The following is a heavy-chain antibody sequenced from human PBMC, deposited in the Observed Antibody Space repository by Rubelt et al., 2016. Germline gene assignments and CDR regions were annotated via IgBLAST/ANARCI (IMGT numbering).Heavy chain of an antibody. CDR3: AGERIRIAARQGGYFDL. D-gene: IGHD6-6*01. Sequence: QVQLVQSGAEVKKPGSSVKVSCKASGGTFSSYAISWVRQAPGQGLEWMGWISAYTGNAHYAQKLQGGGTMTTDTTTRTAYRGLRSMRSEDRAVYYWAGERIRIAARQGGYFDLWGRGTLVTVSS. CDR1: GGTFSSYA. CDR2: ISAYTGNA. J-gene: IGHJ2*01. V-gene: IGHV1-18*01.